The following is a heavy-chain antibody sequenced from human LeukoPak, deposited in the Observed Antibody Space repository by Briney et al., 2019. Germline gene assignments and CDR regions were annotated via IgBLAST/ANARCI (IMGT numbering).Heavy chain of an antibody. CDR2: INPTGGST. J-gene: IGHJ4*02. CDR3: ATLPAGLVYQGFEY. Sequence: ASVKVSCKASGYTFPSYFMHWVRQAPGQGLEWMGIINPTGGSTTYAQKFQGRVTMTRDTSTSTVYMELSSLRSEDTAVYYCATLPAGLVYQGFEYWGQGTLVTVSS. V-gene: IGHV1-46*01. CDR1: GYTFPSYF. D-gene: IGHD6-13*01.